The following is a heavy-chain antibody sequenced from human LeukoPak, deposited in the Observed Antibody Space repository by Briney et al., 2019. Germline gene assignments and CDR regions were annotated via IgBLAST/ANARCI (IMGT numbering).Heavy chain of an antibody. CDR1: GGSISSYY. CDR3: ARVRGGDYSD. D-gene: IGHD4-17*01. V-gene: IGHV4-59*01. CDR2: IYYSGST. J-gene: IGHJ4*02. Sequence: SETLSLTCTVSGGSISSYYWSWIRQPPGKGLEWIGYIYYSGSTNYNPSLKSRVTISVDTSKNQFSLKLSSVTAADTAVYYCARVRGGDYSDWAQGTLVTVSS.